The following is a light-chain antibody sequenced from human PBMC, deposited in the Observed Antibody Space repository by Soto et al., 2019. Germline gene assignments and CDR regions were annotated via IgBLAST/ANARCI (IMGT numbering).Light chain of an antibody. Sequence: DIQMTQSPSSVSASVGDRVTITCRASQDISSWLAWFQQKPGQAPKLLIYAASSLQIGVPSRFSGSGSETDFTLTISSLQPEDSATYYCQQGNSFPLTFGGGTKVEIK. V-gene: IGKV1-12*01. CDR2: AAS. CDR3: QQGNSFPLT. J-gene: IGKJ4*01. CDR1: QDISSW.